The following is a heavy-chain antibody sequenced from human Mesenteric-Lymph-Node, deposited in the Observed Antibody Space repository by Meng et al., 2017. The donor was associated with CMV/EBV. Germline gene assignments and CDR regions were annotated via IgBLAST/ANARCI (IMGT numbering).Heavy chain of an antibody. CDR3: ARLRSGVDL. Sequence: LTCTVSGGSISSSSYYWGWIRQPPGKGLEWIGSIYYSGSTYYNPSLKSRVTISVDTSKNQFSLKLSSVTAADTAVYYCARLRSGVDLWGRGTLVTVSS. J-gene: IGHJ2*01. CDR1: GGSISSSSYY. V-gene: IGHV4-39*01. D-gene: IGHD3-10*01. CDR2: IYYSGST.